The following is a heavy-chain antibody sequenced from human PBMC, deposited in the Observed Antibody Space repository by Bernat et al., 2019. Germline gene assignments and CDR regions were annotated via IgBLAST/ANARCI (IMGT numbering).Heavy chain of an antibody. CDR2: IYHSGST. CDR1: GGSISSRNW. V-gene: IGHV4-4*02. Sequence: QVQLQESGPGLVKPSGTLSLTCAVSGGSISSRNWWSWVRQSPGTGLEWIGDIYHSGSTNYNPSLKSRVTISVDKSKNQFSLKLSSVTAADTALYYCARIYITMVRGVKSRVFAWGQGTLVTVSS. D-gene: IGHD3-10*01. CDR3: ARIYITMVRGVKSRVFA. J-gene: IGHJ4*02.